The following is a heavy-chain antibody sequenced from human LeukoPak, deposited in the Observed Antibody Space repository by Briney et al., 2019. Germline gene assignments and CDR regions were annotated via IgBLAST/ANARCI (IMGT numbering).Heavy chain of an antibody. V-gene: IGHV4-34*01. CDR1: GGSFSGYY. CDR2: INHSGST. J-gene: IGHJ4*02. Sequence: PSETLSLTCAVSGGSFSGYYWSWIRQPPGKGLEWIGEINHSGSTNYNPSLKSRVTISVDTSKNQFSLKLSSVTAADTAVYYCARSSGRGIWGQGTLVTVSS. CDR3: ARSSGRGI. D-gene: IGHD3-22*01.